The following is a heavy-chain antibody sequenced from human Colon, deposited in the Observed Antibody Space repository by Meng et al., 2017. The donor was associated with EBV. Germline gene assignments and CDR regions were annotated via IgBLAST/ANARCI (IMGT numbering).Heavy chain of an antibody. CDR1: GGSHSSQNL. J-gene: IGHJ4*02. CDR2: IYHSGST. D-gene: IGHD2-21*02. CDR3: ARVGDYCGGDCYHPR. Sequence: QVQLRGAGTGSVDHAGTVALTCAVSGGSHSSQNLWSWVRQPPGKGLEWIGAIYHSGSTNYNPSLKSRVTISVDEYKNQFSLRLSSVTAADTAVYYCARVGDYCGGDCYHPRWGQGTLVTVSS. V-gene: IGHV4-4*02.